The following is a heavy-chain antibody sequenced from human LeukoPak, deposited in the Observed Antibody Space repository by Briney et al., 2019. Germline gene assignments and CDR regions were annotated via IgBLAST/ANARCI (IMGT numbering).Heavy chain of an antibody. V-gene: IGHV5-51*01. J-gene: IGHJ4*02. CDR2: IYPGDSDT. Sequence: GESLMISGKGSGYSFTSHWIGWVRQLPGKGLEWMGIIYPGDSDTRYSPSFQGQVTISADKSISTAYLQWSSLKASDTAMYYCARSLGYSSSWYWLDYWGQGTLVTVSS. CDR3: ARSLGYSSSWYWLDY. D-gene: IGHD6-13*01. CDR1: GYSFTSHW.